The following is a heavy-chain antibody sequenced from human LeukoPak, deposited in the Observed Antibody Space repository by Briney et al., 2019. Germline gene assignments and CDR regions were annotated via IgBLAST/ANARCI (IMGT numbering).Heavy chain of an antibody. Sequence: PGRSLRLSCAASGFTFDDYAMHWVRQAPGKGLEWVSGISWNSGSIGYADSVKGRFTISRDNAKNSLYLQMNGLRAEDTALYYCAKDYVGDYSNWGYFDYWGQGTLVTVSS. D-gene: IGHD4-11*01. CDR3: AKDYVGDYSNWGYFDY. J-gene: IGHJ4*02. CDR1: GFTFDDYA. V-gene: IGHV3-9*01. CDR2: ISWNSGSI.